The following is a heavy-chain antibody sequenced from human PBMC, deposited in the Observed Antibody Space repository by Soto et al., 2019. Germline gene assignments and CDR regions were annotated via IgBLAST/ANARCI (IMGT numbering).Heavy chain of an antibody. V-gene: IGHV1-46*01. CDR2: IGPSGGST. Sequence: QVQLVQSGAEVKKPGASVKVSCKASGYTFTSYYMHWVRQAPGQGLEWMGMIGPSGGSTTYAQNFQGRVTMTRDTSTSPVYMELSSMRPEDTAVYYCARDRTSGGLFDYWGQGTLVTVSS. D-gene: IGHD2-15*01. J-gene: IGHJ4*02. CDR1: GYTFTSYY. CDR3: ARDRTSGGLFDY.